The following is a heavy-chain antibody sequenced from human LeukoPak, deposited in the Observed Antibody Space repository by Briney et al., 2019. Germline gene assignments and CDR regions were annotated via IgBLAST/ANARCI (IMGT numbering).Heavy chain of an antibody. Sequence: GGSLRLSCAASGFTFSSYGMHWVRQAPGKGLEWVAFIRYDGSNKYYADSVKGRFTISRDNSKNTLYLQMNSLRAEDTAVYYCAKDPIAAAGTNWFDPWGQGTLVTVSS. D-gene: IGHD6-13*01. CDR2: IRYDGSNK. V-gene: IGHV3-30*02. CDR1: GFTFSSYG. CDR3: AKDPIAAAGTNWFDP. J-gene: IGHJ5*02.